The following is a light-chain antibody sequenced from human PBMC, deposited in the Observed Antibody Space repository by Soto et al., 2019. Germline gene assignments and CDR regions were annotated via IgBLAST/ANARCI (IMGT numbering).Light chain of an antibody. CDR1: QSVSSSS. J-gene: IGKJ2*01. CDR2: GAS. V-gene: IGKV3-20*01. Sequence: EIVLTQSPGTLSLSPGERATLSCRASQSVSSSSLAWYQQKPGQAPRLLIYGASSRATGIPDRFSGSGSGXXXXXXXXXLEPEDFAVYYCQQYGSSPPMYTFGQGTKLEIK. CDR3: QQYGSSPPMYT.